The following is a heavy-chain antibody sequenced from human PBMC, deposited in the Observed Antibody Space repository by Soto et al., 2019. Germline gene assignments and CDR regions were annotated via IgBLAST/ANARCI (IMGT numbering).Heavy chain of an antibody. CDR1: GSTFSDYE. V-gene: IGHV3-48*03. CDR3: AKYYFGMGV. D-gene: IGHD3-10*01. Sequence: PGGSLRLSCAASGSTFSDYEVNWVRQATGKGLEWISYISASGATIHYADSVRGRLTISRDNAKNSVYLQMNSLRADDTGVYYCAKYYFGMGVWGQGTTVTVSS. J-gene: IGHJ6*02. CDR2: ISASGATI.